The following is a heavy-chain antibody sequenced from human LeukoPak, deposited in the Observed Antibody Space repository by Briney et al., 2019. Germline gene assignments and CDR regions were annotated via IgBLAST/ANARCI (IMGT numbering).Heavy chain of an antibody. CDR1: GYTFTTYA. V-gene: IGHV1-3*01. CDR2: INAGNGNT. J-gene: IGHJ4*02. Sequence: ASVKVSCKASGYTFTTYAMHWVRQAPGQRFEWMGWINAGNGNTKCSQKFQARVTITRDTSASTAYMELSSLRSEDTAVYYCARDPIGSRWPYYFDYWGQGTLVTVSS. D-gene: IGHD6-13*01. CDR3: ARDPIGSRWPYYFDY.